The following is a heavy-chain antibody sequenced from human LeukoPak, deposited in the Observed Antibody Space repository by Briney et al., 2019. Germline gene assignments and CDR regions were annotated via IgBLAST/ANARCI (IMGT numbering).Heavy chain of an antibody. Sequence: GGSLRLSCAASGFTVSSNYMSWVRQAPGKGVEWVSVIYSGGSTYYADSVKGRFTISRDNSKNTLYLQMNSLRAEDTAVYYCARLFVPGAGHFDYWGQGTLVTVSS. J-gene: IGHJ4*02. CDR1: GFTVSSNY. CDR3: ARLFVPGAGHFDY. CDR2: IYSGGST. D-gene: IGHD3-10*02. V-gene: IGHV3-66*04.